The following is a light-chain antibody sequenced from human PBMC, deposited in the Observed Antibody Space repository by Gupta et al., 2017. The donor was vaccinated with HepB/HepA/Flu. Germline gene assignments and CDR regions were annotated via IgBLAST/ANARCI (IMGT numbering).Light chain of an antibody. CDR2: SGS. CDR3: QQWYSSANT. V-gene: IGKV3-20*01. J-gene: IGKJ5*01. Sequence: EIVLTQSPGTLCLSPGERATLSCRASQSVSGNSIPWYQHKPGQSPRLLMYSGSSGVNGIPDTFSGSGSCTEFTVTIFRLVPQDYAVYYCQQWYSSANTFGQGTRLEI. CDR1: QSVSGNS.